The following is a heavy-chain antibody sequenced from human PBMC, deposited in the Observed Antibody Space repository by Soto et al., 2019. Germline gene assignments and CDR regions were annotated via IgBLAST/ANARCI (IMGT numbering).Heavy chain of an antibody. D-gene: IGHD6-13*01. CDR3: PKFPGSAAAGYYYGMDV. CDR1: GFTFSSYA. Sequence: GGSLRVSCAASGFTFSSYAMSWVRQAPGKGLEWVSAISGSVGSTYYADSVKGRFTISRDNSKNTLYLQMNSLRAEDTAVYSCPKFPGSAAAGYYYGMDVWGQGTTVTVSS. CDR2: ISGSVGST. V-gene: IGHV3-23*01. J-gene: IGHJ6*02.